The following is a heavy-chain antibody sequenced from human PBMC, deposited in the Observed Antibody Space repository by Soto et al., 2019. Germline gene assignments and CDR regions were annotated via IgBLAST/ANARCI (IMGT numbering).Heavy chain of an antibody. CDR2: ISSGSSIL. V-gene: IGHV3-48*01. CDR3: ARERYTNEDGCLDY. Sequence: GGSLRLSCAASGFTFSTYSMNWVRQAPGKGLEWVAYISSGSSILYYADSVKGRFTISRDNAKNSLYLQMNSLRAEDTAVYYCARERYTNEDGCLDYWGQGTLVTVSS. CDR1: GFTFSTYS. J-gene: IGHJ4*02. D-gene: IGHD3-9*01.